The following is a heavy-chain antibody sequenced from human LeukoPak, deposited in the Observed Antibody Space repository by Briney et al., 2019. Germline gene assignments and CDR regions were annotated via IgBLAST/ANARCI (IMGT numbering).Heavy chain of an antibody. J-gene: IGHJ4*02. CDR2: ISPDSNYK. Sequence: GGSLRLSCAASGFTFSTYSMNRLRLAPGKGLEWVSSISPDSNYKYYVDSVKGRFTISRDNAKSSLYLQMNSLRAEDTAVYYCVRGGYRGFDYEYWGQGTLVTVSS. CDR1: GFTFSTYS. D-gene: IGHD5-12*01. CDR3: VRGGYRGFDYEY. V-gene: IGHV3-21*01.